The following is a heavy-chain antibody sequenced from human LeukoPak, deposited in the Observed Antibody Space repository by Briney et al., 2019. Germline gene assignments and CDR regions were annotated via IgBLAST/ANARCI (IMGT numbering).Heavy chain of an antibody. CDR3: ARYDYGDYGNWFDP. CDR1: GFTFSDFY. CDR2: SSNGGSTI. D-gene: IGHD4-17*01. V-gene: IGHV3-11*01. J-gene: IGHJ5*02. Sequence: AGGSLRLSCAASGFTFSDFYMTWIRQAPGKGLEWVSYSSNGGSTIYCADSVKGRFTISRDNAKNSLYLQMNSLRAEDTAVYYCARYDYGDYGNWFDPWGQGTLVTVSS.